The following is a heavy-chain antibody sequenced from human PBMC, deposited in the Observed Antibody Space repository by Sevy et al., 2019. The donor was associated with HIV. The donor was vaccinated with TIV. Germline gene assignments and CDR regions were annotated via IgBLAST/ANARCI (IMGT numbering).Heavy chain of an antibody. D-gene: IGHD4-17*01. Sequence: SETLSLTCTVSGGSISSSSYYWDWIRQPPGKGLEWIGTIYYSGNTYYNPSLTSRVTISVDTSRNQFSLRLSTATAADTAVYYCARRTYGDYVGYYDYWGQGTLVTVSS. CDR2: IYYSGNT. V-gene: IGHV4-39*01. CDR3: ARRTYGDYVGYYDY. CDR1: GGSISSSSYY. J-gene: IGHJ4*02.